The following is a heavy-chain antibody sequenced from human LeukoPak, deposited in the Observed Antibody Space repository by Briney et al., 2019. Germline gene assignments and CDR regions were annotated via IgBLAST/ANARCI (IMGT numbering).Heavy chain of an antibody. D-gene: IGHD3-3*01. CDR2: IYYSGST. CDR1: GGSISSSSYY. V-gene: IGHV4-61*01. CDR3: ARASFGVVIFDY. Sequence: PSETLSLTCTVSGGSISSSSYYWSWIRQPPGKGLEWIGYIYYSGSTNYNPSLKSRVTISVDTSKNQFSLKLSSVTAADTAVYYCARASFGVVIFDYWGQGTLVTVSS. J-gene: IGHJ4*02.